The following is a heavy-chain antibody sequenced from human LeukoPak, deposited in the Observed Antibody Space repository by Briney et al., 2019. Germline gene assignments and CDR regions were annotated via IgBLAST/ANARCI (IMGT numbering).Heavy chain of an antibody. D-gene: IGHD2-15*01. CDR1: GFTFSSYS. V-gene: IGHV3-21*01. CDR3: ARFPYCSGGSCYPTDY. J-gene: IGHJ4*02. Sequence: GGSLRLSCAASGFTFSSYSMNWVRQAPGKGLEWVSSISSSSSYIYYADSVKGRFTISRDNAKNSLYLQMNSLRAEDTAVYYCARFPYCSGGSCYPTDYWGQGTLVTVSS. CDR2: ISSSSSYI.